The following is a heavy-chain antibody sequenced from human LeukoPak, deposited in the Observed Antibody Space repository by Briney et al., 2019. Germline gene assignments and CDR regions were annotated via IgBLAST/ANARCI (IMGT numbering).Heavy chain of an antibody. J-gene: IGHJ6*03. CDR1: GYTFTGYY. CDR3: ARESHHSYGTTYYYMDV. D-gene: IGHD5-18*01. CDR2: INPNSGGT. V-gene: IGHV1-2*02. Sequence: ASVKVSCKASGYTFTGYYMHWVRQAPGQGLEWMGWINPNSGGTNYAQKFQGRVTMTRDTSISTAYMELRRLRSDDTAVYYCARESHHSYGTTYYYMDVWGKGTTVTVSS.